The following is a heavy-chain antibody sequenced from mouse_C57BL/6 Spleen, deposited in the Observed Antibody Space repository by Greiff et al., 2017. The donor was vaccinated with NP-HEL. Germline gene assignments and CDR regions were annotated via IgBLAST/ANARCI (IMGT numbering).Heavy chain of an antibody. CDR3: TRSHYYGTSDYFDY. CDR2: IDPETGGT. J-gene: IGHJ2*01. CDR1: GYTFTDYE. D-gene: IGHD1-1*01. V-gene: IGHV1-15*01. Sequence: VKLMESGAELVRPGASVTLSCKASGYTFTDYEMHWVKQTPVHGLEWIGAIDPETGGTAYNQKFKGKAILTADKSSSTAYMELRSLTSEDSAVYYCTRSHYYGTSDYFDYWGQGTTLTVSS.